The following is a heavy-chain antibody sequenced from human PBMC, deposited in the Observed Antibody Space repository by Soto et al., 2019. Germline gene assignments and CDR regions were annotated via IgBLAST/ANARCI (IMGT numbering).Heavy chain of an antibody. Sequence: ASVKVSCKASGYTFTSYGISWVRQAPGQGLEWMGWISAYNGKTNYAQKLQGRVTMTTDTSTSTAYMELRSLRSDDTAVYYCARVGGRDSSGWYLDYYYYGMDVWGQGTTVTVSS. CDR2: ISAYNGKT. V-gene: IGHV1-18*04. CDR1: GYTFTSYG. CDR3: ARVGGRDSSGWYLDYYYYGMDV. D-gene: IGHD6-19*01. J-gene: IGHJ6*02.